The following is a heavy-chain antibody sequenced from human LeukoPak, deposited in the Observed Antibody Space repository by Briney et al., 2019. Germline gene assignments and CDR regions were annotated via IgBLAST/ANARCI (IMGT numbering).Heavy chain of an antibody. J-gene: IGHJ3*01. V-gene: IGHV5-51*01. D-gene: IGHD2-15*01. CDR1: GYRFNSYW. Sequence: GESLKISCKGSGYRFNSYWIGWVRQMPGKGLEWMGIIYPDDSDIRYSPSFQGQVTISADKSISTAYLQWSSLKASDTAMYYCATMILVGGAFDVWGQGTMVTVSS. CDR2: IYPDDSDI. CDR3: ATMILVGGAFDV.